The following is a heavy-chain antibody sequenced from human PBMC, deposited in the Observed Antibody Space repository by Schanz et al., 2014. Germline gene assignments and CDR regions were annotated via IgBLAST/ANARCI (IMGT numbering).Heavy chain of an antibody. CDR1: GFTFSSYW. CDR3: VRDTDYHFDY. Sequence: VQLVESGGGLVKPGGSLRLSCTASGFTFSSYWMHWVRQAPGKGLVWVSRTSNDGSFTTFADSVKGRFTISRDNAKNTLYLQMNSLRAEDTAVYYCVRDTDYHFDYWGQGTLVTVSS. J-gene: IGHJ4*02. CDR2: TSNDGSFT. D-gene: IGHD4-17*01. V-gene: IGHV3-74*01.